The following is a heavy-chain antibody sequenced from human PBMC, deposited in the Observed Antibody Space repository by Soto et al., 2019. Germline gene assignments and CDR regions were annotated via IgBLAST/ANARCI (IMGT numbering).Heavy chain of an antibody. CDR1: GFTFSNAW. CDR3: TTDPTMIVVVIPVD. J-gene: IGHJ4*02. Sequence: PGGSLTLSCAASGFTFSNAWMNWVRQAPGKGLEWVGRIKSKTDGGTTDYAAPVKGRFTISRDDSKNTLYLQMNSLKTEDTAVYYCTTDPTMIVVVIPVDWGQGTLVTVSS. CDR2: IKSKTDGGTT. V-gene: IGHV3-15*07. D-gene: IGHD3-22*01.